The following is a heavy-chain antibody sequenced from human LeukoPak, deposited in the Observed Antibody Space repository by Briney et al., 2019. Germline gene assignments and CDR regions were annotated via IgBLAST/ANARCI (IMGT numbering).Heavy chain of an antibody. Sequence: PGGSLRLSCAASGFTFSSYSMNWVRQAPGKGLEWVSAISGSGGSTYYADSVKGRFTISRDNSKNTLYLQMNSLRAEDTAVYYCAKDSYSSGSFDPWGQGTLVTVSS. CDR2: ISGSGGST. CDR3: AKDSYSSGSFDP. J-gene: IGHJ5*02. CDR1: GFTFSSYS. D-gene: IGHD3-22*01. V-gene: IGHV3-23*01.